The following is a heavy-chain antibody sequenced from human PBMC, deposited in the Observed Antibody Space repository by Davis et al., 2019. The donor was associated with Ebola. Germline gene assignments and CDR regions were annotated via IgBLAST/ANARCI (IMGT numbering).Heavy chain of an antibody. CDR1: GGSISSYY. V-gene: IGHV4-59*08. J-gene: IGHJ6*02. CDR3: ARTFGDTIFGVVPKDYYYYYGMDV. Sequence: MPSETLSLTCTVSGGSISSYYWSWIRQPPGKGLEWIGYIYYSGSTNYNPSLKSRVTISVDTSKNQFSLKLSSVTAADTAVYYCARTFGDTIFGVVPKDYYYYYGMDVWGQGTTVTVSS. CDR2: IYYSGST. D-gene: IGHD3-3*01.